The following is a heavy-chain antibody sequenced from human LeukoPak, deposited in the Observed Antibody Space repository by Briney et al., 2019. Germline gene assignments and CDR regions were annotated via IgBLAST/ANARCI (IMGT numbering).Heavy chain of an antibody. CDR1: GFTFSSYE. D-gene: IGHD3-22*01. CDR3: ARAQHDYTWDSSGYSYDPPLDY. Sequence: GGSLRLSCAASGFTFSSYEMNWVRQAPGKGLEWVSYISSSGSTIYYADSVKGRFTISRDNAKDSLYLQMNSLRAEDTAVYYCARAQHDYTWDSSGYSYDPPLDYWGQGTLVTVSS. CDR2: ISSSGSTI. J-gene: IGHJ4*02. V-gene: IGHV3-48*03.